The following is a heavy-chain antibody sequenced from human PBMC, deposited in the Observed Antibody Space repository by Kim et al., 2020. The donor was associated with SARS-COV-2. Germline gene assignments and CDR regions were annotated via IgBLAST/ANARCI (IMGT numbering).Heavy chain of an antibody. CDR1: GYSFTSYW. Sequence: GESLKISCKGSGYSFTSYWIGWVRQMPGKGLEWMGIIYPGDSDTRYSPSFQGQVTISADKSISTAYLQWSSLKASDTAMYYCARLSSGWYLPRGGFDYWGQGTLVTVSS. V-gene: IGHV5-51*01. CDR2: IYPGDSDT. J-gene: IGHJ4*02. CDR3: ARLSSGWYLPRGGFDY. D-gene: IGHD6-19*01.